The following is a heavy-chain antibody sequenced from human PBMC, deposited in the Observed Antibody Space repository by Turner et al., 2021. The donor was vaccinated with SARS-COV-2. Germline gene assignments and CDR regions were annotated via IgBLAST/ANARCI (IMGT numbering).Heavy chain of an antibody. J-gene: IGHJ4*02. CDR1: GGTFSTYA. CDR2: IIPSCGTT. Sequence: QVQLVQSGAEVKKPGSSVKVSCKASGGTFSTYAITWVRQAPGQGLEWMGGIIPSCGTTNYAQKFQGRVTITADESTSTAYMELSSLRSEDTAVYYCARVYSYDSSGYYYDYWGQGTLVTVSS. D-gene: IGHD3-22*01. CDR3: ARVYSYDSSGYYYDY. V-gene: IGHV1-69*01.